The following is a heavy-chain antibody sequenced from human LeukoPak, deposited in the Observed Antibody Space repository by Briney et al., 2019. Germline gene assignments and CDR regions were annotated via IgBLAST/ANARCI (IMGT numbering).Heavy chain of an antibody. CDR1: GYTFTGYY. CDR2: INPNSGGT. CDR3: ATHRDGYNYAFDI. Sequence: ASVKVSCKASGYTFTGYYMHWVRQAPGQGLEWMGRINPNSGGTNYAQKFQGRVTMTRDTSISTAYMELSRLRSDDTAVYYCATHRDGYNYAFDIWGQGTMVTVSS. V-gene: IGHV1-2*06. D-gene: IGHD5-24*01. J-gene: IGHJ3*02.